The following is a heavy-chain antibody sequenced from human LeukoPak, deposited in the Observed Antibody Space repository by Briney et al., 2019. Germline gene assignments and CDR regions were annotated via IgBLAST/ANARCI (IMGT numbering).Heavy chain of an antibody. CDR3: ARTRWELLHFDY. J-gene: IGHJ4*02. CDR2: ISAYNGNT. Sequence: ASVNVSCKASGYTFTSYGISWVRQAPGQGLEWMGWISAYNGNTNYAQKLQGRVTMTTDTSTSTAYMELRSLRSDDTAVYYCARTRWELLHFDYWGQGTLATVSS. D-gene: IGHD1-26*01. V-gene: IGHV1-18*01. CDR1: GYTFTSYG.